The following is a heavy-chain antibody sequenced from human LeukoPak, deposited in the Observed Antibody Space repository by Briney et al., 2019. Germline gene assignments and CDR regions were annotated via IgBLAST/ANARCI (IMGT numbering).Heavy chain of an antibody. D-gene: IGHD4-23*01. CDR2: INGDGSTT. CDR1: GFTFSTYW. Sequence: PGGSLRLSCTASGFTFSTYWINWVRQSPGKGLVWVALINGDGSTTTHADAVKGRFTISRDNAKNTAYLQMNSLRAEDTAVYYCANSYGGWYLDYWGQGTLVTVSS. V-gene: IGHV3-74*03. J-gene: IGHJ4*02. CDR3: ANSYGGWYLDY.